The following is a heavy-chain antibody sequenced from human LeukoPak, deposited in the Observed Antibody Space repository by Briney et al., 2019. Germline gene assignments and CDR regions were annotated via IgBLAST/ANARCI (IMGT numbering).Heavy chain of an antibody. CDR1: GFTFSSYS. Sequence: PGGSLRLSCAASGFTFSSYSMNWVRQAPGKGLEWVSSISSSSSYIYYADSVKGRFTISRDNAKNSLYLQMNSLRAEDTAVYYCARDSDYSNGFDYWGQGTLVTVSS. J-gene: IGHJ4*02. V-gene: IGHV3-21*01. CDR3: ARDSDYSNGFDY. CDR2: ISSSSSYI. D-gene: IGHD4-11*01.